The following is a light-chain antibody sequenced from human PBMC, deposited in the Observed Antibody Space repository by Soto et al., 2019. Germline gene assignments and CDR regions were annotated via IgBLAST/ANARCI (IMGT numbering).Light chain of an antibody. CDR2: DVS. V-gene: IGLV2-11*01. CDR1: SSDVGGYNY. J-gene: IGLJ1*01. Sequence: QTVLAQPRSVSGSPGPSVTISCTGTSSDVGGYNYVSWYQQHPGKAPKLMIYDVSKRPSGVPDRFSGSKYGNTASLTISGLQAEDEADYYCCSYAGSYTFVFGTGTKVTVL. CDR3: CSYAGSYTFV.